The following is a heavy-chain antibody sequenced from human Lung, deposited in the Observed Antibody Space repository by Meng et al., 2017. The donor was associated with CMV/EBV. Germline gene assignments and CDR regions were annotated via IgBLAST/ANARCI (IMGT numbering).Heavy chain of an antibody. V-gene: IGHV4-59*11. CDR1: AASISSHY. D-gene: IGHD2-8*02. CDR2: MYYSGIS. J-gene: IGHJ5*02. CDR3: ARYYCSGSSCYTTNWFDP. Sequence: SXTXSLXCTVSAASISSHYWSWIRQSPGKGLEWIGYMYYSGISNYNPSLGGRATILLDMSKNQFSLKLTSVTAADTAVYFCARYYCSGSSCYTTNWFDPWXQGIXVTGAS.